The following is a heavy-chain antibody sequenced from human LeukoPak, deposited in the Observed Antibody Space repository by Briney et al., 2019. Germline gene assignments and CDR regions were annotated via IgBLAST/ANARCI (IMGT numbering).Heavy chain of an antibody. V-gene: IGHV1-3*04. CDR2: MNIGNGNT. J-gene: IGHJ4*02. CDR1: GYTFTSFA. CDR3: ARSAILDYYYSSGRFFDY. D-gene: IGHD3-10*01. Sequence: ASVTVSCKASGYTFTSFAVHWVRQAPGQRPEWMGWMNIGNGNTKYSQNIQDRITFIRDTSANTVYMELSSLTSEDTAVYYCARSAILDYYYSSGRFFDYWGQGSLVTVSS.